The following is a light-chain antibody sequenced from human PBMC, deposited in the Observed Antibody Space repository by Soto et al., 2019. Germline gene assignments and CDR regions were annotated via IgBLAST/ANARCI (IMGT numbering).Light chain of an antibody. CDR2: GAS. Sequence: EIVMTQSSATLSVSPGERATLSCRASQSVSSNLAWYQQKPGQAPRLLIYGASTRATGIPARFSGSGSGTEFTLTISSPQSEDFAVYYCQQYNNWPFLTFGGGTKVDIK. J-gene: IGKJ4*01. CDR1: QSVSSN. CDR3: QQYNNWPFLT. V-gene: IGKV3-15*01.